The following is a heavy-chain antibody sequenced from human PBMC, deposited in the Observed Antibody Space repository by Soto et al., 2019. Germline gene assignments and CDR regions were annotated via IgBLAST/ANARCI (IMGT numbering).Heavy chain of an antibody. D-gene: IGHD6-19*01. V-gene: IGHV4-59*01. CDR3: ARGFSSVSMDA. CDR1: GVSITSYY. CDR2: IYYSGST. J-gene: IGHJ6*02. Sequence: SETLSLTCTVSGVSITSYYWSWIRQPPGKGLEWVGYIYYSGSTRYNPSLKSRVTISRDTSKNQISLKVASVTAADTAGYYCARGFSSVSMDAWGQGTTVTVSS.